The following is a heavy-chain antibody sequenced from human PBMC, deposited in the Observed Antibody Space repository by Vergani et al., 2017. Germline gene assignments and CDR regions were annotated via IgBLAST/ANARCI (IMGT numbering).Heavy chain of an antibody. V-gene: IGHV4-59*11. Sequence: QVQLQESGPGLVKSSETLSLTCSVSFDSIRNLYCNWIRQPPGKGLEWIGSIHYSENTNYNPSLKTRVTISVDTSTNQFSLTLTSVTAADTAVYYCASDTHSGKGADRWGQGILVTVTS. CDR3: ASDTHSGKGADR. CDR2: IHYSENT. J-gene: IGHJ5*02. D-gene: IGHD6-19*01. CDR1: FDSIRNLY.